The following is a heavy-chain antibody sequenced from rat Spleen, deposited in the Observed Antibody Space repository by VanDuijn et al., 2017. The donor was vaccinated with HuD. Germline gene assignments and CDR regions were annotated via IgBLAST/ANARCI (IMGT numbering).Heavy chain of an antibody. J-gene: IGHJ1*01. CDR3: ARQHYSSYINWYFDF. CDR2: ISTGGGNT. D-gene: IGHD1-2*01. Sequence: EVQLVESGGGLLQPGRSLKLSCAASGFTFSDYYMAWVRQAPTKGLEWVASISTGGGNTYYRDSVKGRFTISRDNAKNTQYLQMDSLRSEDTATYYCARQHYSSYINWYFDFWGPGTMVTVSS. CDR1: GFTFSDYY. V-gene: IGHV5S13*01.